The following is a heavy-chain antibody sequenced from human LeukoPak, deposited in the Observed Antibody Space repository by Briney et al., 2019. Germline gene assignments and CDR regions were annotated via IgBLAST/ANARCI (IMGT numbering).Heavy chain of an antibody. V-gene: IGHV3-43D*03. CDR1: GFTFDDSA. CDR3: AKDRQGVGATGFDY. Sequence: AGGSLRLSCAASGFTFDDSAMHWVRQAPGKGLEWVSLISWDGGSTYYADSVKGRFTISRDNSKNSLYLQMNSLRAEDTALYYCAKDRQGVGATGFDYWGQGTLVTVSS. D-gene: IGHD1-26*01. CDR2: ISWDGGST. J-gene: IGHJ4*02.